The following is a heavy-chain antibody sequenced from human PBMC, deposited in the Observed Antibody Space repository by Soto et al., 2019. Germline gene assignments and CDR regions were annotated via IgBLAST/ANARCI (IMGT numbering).Heavy chain of an antibody. J-gene: IGHJ4*02. CDR2: IYYSGST. CDR1: GGSISSGGYY. V-gene: IGHV4-31*03. CDR3: ARSPAADRYSSSSVDY. Sequence: SETLSLTCTVSGGSISSGGYYWSWIRQHPGKSLEWIGYIYYSGSTYYNPSLKSRVTISVDTSKNQFSLKLSSVTAADTAVYYCARSPAADRYSSSSVDYWGQGTLVTVSS. D-gene: IGHD6-6*01.